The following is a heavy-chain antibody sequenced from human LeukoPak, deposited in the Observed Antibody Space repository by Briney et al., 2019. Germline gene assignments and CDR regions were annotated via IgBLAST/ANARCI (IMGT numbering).Heavy chain of an antibody. Sequence: SETLSLTCTVSGGSISTSNYYWGWIRQPPGKGLEWIGNIFYSGSTYYSPSLKSRVTISLDTSRNQFSLTLSSVTAADTAVYYCASARWDFWGQGTLVTVSS. J-gene: IGHJ4*02. CDR2: IFYSGST. V-gene: IGHV4-39*07. D-gene: IGHD4-23*01. CDR1: GGSISTSNYY. CDR3: ASARWDF.